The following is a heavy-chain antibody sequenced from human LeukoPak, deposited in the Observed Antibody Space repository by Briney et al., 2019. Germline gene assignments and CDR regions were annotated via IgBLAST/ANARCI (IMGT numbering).Heavy chain of an antibody. J-gene: IGHJ4*02. CDR1: GFAFSSYG. CDR3: ARSRAFDY. D-gene: IGHD2/OR15-2a*01. V-gene: IGHV3-30*02. Sequence: GGSLRLSCAASGFAFSSYGMHWVRQAPGKGLEWVALIKPDGSNKYYADSVKGRFTISRDNSKNTLHLQMNSLRAEDTAVYYCARSRAFDYWGQGTLVTVSS. CDR2: IKPDGSNK.